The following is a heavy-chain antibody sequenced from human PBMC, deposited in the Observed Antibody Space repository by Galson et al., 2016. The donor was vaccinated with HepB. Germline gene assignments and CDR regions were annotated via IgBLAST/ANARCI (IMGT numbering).Heavy chain of an antibody. J-gene: IGHJ4*02. CDR2: ISFNGTNK. Sequence: SLRLSCAASGFTFRNYAMRWVRQAPGKGLECVAAISFNGTNKDYADSVKGRFTISRDNSKNMLYLQMNSLRAEDTAVYYCAKGSDASYWGQGTLVTVSS. CDR1: GFTFRNYA. V-gene: IGHV3-30*04. CDR3: AKGSDASY. D-gene: IGHD3-10*01.